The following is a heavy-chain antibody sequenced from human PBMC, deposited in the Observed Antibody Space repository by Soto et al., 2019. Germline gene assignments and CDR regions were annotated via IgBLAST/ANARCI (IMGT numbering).Heavy chain of an antibody. V-gene: IGHV3-23*01. Sequence: GGSLRLSCAASGFTFSSYAMSWVRQAPGKGLEWVSAISGSGGSTYYADSVKGRFTISRDNSKNTLYLQMNSLRAEDTAVYYCAKDLSYDSSGYAKVGFFDYWGQGTLVTVS. J-gene: IGHJ4*02. CDR1: GFTFSSYA. CDR3: AKDLSYDSSGYAKVGFFDY. D-gene: IGHD3-22*01. CDR2: ISGSGGST.